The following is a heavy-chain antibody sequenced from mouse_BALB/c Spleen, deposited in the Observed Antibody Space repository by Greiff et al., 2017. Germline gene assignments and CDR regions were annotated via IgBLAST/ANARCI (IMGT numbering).Heavy chain of an antibody. D-gene: IGHD1-2*01. Sequence: EVQVVESGGGLVKPGGSLKLSCAASGFTFSDYYMYWVRQTPEKRLEWVATISDGGSYTYYPDSVKGRFTISRDNAKNNLYLQMSSLKSEDTAMYYCARGTATGWFAYWGQGTLVTVSA. CDR3: ARGTATGWFAY. J-gene: IGHJ3*01. CDR1: GFTFSDYY. V-gene: IGHV5-4*02. CDR2: ISDGGSYT.